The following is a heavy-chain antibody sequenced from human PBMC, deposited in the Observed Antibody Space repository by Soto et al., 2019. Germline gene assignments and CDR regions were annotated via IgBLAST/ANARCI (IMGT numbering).Heavy chain of an antibody. J-gene: IGHJ4*02. Sequence: GGSLRLSCAASGFTFSSYAMSWVRQAPGKGLEWVSAISGSGGSTYYADCVKGRFTISRDNSKNTLYLQMNSLRAEDTAVYYCAKEKGQYSSGHPVTYVDYWGQGTLVTVSS. CDR2: ISGSGGST. CDR1: GFTFSSYA. CDR3: AKEKGQYSSGHPVTYVDY. V-gene: IGHV3-23*01. D-gene: IGHD6-19*01.